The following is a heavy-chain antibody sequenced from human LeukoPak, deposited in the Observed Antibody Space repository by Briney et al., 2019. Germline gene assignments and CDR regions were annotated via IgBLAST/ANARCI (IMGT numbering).Heavy chain of an antibody. J-gene: IGHJ6*03. CDR1: GGSISSYY. Sequence: SETLSLTXTVSGGSISSYYWSWIRQPPGKGLEWIGYIYYSGSTNYNPSLKSRVTISVDTSKNQFSLKLSSVTAADTAVYYCARLASIAARPDYMDVWGKGTTVTVSS. CDR3: ARLASIAARPDYMDV. D-gene: IGHD6-6*01. V-gene: IGHV4-59*01. CDR2: IYYSGST.